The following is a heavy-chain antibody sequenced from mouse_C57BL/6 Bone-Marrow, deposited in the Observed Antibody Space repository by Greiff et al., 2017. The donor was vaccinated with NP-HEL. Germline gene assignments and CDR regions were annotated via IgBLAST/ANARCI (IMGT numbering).Heavy chain of an antibody. CDR2: ISNGGGST. CDR1: GFTFSDYY. Sequence: EVMLVESGGGLVQPGGSLKLSCAASGFTFSDYYMYWVRQTPEKRLEWVAYISNGGGSTYYPDTVKGRFTISRDNAKNTLYLQMSRLKSEDTAMYYCARFKLGLFAYWGQGTLVTVSA. CDR3: ARFKLGLFAY. V-gene: IGHV5-12*01. D-gene: IGHD4-1*01. J-gene: IGHJ3*01.